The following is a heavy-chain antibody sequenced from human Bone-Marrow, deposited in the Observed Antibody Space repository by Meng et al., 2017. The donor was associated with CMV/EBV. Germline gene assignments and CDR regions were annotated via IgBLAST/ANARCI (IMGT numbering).Heavy chain of an antibody. Sequence: GSLRLSCVVSGGSISSSKWWSWVRQPPGKGLEWIGAIHHSGTTNYNTSLKSRVTMSVDKSKNHFSLSLTSVTAADTAVYFCARADSSYFDVSAYYPDAFDIWGQGTVVTV. J-gene: IGHJ3*02. V-gene: IGHV4-4*01. CDR3: ARADSSYFDVSAYYPDAFDI. D-gene: IGHD3-22*01. CDR2: IHHSGTT. CDR1: GGSISSSKW.